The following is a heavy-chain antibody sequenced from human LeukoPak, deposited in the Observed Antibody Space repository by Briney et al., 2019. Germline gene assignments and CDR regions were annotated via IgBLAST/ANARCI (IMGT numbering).Heavy chain of an antibody. J-gene: IGHJ4*02. Sequence: GGSLRLSCAASGFTFSSYEMNWVRQAPGKGLEWVSSISSSSSYIYYADSVKGRFTISRDNAKNSLYLQMNSLRAEDTAVYYCARDRYSGYDAPDYWGQGTLVTVSS. CDR1: GFTFSSYE. CDR2: ISSSSSYI. V-gene: IGHV3-21*01. D-gene: IGHD5-12*01. CDR3: ARDRYSGYDAPDY.